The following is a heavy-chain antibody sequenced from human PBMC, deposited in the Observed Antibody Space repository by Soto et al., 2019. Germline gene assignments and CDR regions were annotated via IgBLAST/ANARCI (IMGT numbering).Heavy chain of an antibody. CDR1: GGSISSSNW. V-gene: IGHV4-4*02. CDR2: IYHSGST. J-gene: IGHJ4*02. CDR3: ERGQTQWLGPPPFDY. D-gene: IGHD6-19*01. Sequence: QVQLQESGPGLVKPSGTLSLTCAVSGGSISSSNWWSWVRQPPGKGLEWIGEIYHSGSTNYNPSLNSRVVLSVDKPKDQFSLRRSSVTAAGTAVYYGERGQTQWLGPPPFDYWGQGTLVTVSS.